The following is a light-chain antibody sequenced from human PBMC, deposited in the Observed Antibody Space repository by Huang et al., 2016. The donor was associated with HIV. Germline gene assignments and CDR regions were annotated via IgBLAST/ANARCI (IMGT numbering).Light chain of an antibody. CDR1: QDIAKY. CDR3: QQYDSLPPWT. CDR2: DAA. Sequence: DIQMTQSPSSLSASVGDRVTITCQESQDIAKYLNWYQQKPGQAPKLLIYDAATLETGVPSRVSGSASGTDFTFTISSLQPEDIATYYCQQYDSLPPWTFGQGTRVEIK. J-gene: IGKJ1*01. V-gene: IGKV1-33*01.